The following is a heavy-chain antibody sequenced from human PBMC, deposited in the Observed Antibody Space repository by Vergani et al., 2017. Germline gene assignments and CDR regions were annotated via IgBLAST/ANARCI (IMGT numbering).Heavy chain of an antibody. CDR1: GFTFSHYS. Sequence: EVQLVESGGGLVKPGGSLRLSCVASGFTFSHYSMNWVRQAPGKGLEWVSSISSSSSYIYYADSVKGRFTISRDNAKNSLYLQMNSLRAEDTAVYYCASSILSSTSCFDWGQGTLVTVSS. D-gene: IGHD2-2*01. V-gene: IGHV3-21*01. CDR2: ISSSSSYI. J-gene: IGHJ4*02. CDR3: ASSILSSTSCFD.